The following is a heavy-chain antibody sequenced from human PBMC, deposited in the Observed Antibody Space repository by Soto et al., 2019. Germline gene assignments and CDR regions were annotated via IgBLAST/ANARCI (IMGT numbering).Heavy chain of an antibody. CDR3: VRFWPPSYSGALTDYTDAFDY. D-gene: IGHD3-9*01. V-gene: IGHV4-31*03. CDR2: IYYNGTT. CDR1: GGCIRSPNFS. Sequence: SETLSLTCTVIGGCIRSPNFSWSWIRQHPGKGPEWIGNIYYNGTTTYSPSLESRLTISLDPSKNQFSLTLNSVTAADTAVYYCVRFWPPSYSGALTDYTDAFDYWGQGTLVTVSS. J-gene: IGHJ4*02.